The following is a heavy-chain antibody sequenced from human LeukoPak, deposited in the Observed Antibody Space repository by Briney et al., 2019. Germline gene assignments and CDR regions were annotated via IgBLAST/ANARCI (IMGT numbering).Heavy chain of an antibody. V-gene: IGHV3-48*01. CDR1: GFTFSTYS. CDR3: ARVQAGVGPGH. Sequence: GGSLRLSCAASGFTFSTYSMNWVRQAPGKGLEWASYIGSGGTTYYADSVKGRFTISRDDAKNSLYLQMNSLTAEDTAVYYCARVQAGVGPGHWGQGTLVTVSS. CDR2: IGSGGTT. J-gene: IGHJ4*02. D-gene: IGHD1-26*01.